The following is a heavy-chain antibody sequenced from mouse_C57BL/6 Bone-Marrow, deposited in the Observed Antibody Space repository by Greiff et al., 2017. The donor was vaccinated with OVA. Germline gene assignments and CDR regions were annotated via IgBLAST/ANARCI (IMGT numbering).Heavy chain of an antibody. D-gene: IGHD2-4*01. Sequence: EVKLQESGTVLARPGASVKMSCKTSGYTFTSYWMHWVKQRPGQGLEWIGAIYPGNSDTSYNQKFKGKAKLTAVTSASTAYMELSSLTDEDAAVYYCTRFSSYDYERDWYFDVWGTGTTVTVSS. CDR1: GYTFTSYW. V-gene: IGHV1-5*01. CDR3: TRFSSYDYERDWYFDV. J-gene: IGHJ1*03. CDR2: IYPGNSDT.